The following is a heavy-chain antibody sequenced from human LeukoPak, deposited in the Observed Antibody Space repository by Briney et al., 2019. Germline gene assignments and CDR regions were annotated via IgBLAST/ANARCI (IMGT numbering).Heavy chain of an antibody. V-gene: IGHV4-4*02. Sequence: SETLSLTCAVSGGSISSSNWWSWVRQPPGKGLEWIGEIYHSGSTNYNPSLKSRVTISVDKSKNQFSLKLSSVTAADTAVYYCARWAHYYDSSGSDAFDIWGQGTMVTVSS. D-gene: IGHD3-22*01. CDR1: GGSISSSNW. CDR2: IYHSGST. J-gene: IGHJ3*02. CDR3: ARWAHYYDSSGSDAFDI.